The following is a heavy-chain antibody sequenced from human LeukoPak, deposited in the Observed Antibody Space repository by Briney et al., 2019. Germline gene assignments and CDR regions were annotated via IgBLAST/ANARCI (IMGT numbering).Heavy chain of an antibody. CDR1: GFTFSSYS. D-gene: IGHD5/OR15-5a*01. Sequence: GGSLRLSCAASGFTFSSYSMNWVRQAPGKGLEWVSSISSSSYIYYADSVKGRFTISRDNAKNSLYLQMNSLRAEDTAVYYCARQKGLVSYYYYGMDVWGQGTTVTVS. CDR3: ARQKGLVSYYYYGMDV. J-gene: IGHJ6*02. CDR2: ISSSSYI. V-gene: IGHV3-21*01.